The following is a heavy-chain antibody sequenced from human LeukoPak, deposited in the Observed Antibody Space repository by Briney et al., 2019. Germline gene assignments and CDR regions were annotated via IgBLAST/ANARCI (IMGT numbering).Heavy chain of an antibody. CDR2: IYYSGST. D-gene: IGHD3-3*01. CDR3: ASSPYYDFCSGYYTNWYFDL. CDR1: GGSISSYY. J-gene: IGHJ2*01. Sequence: SETLSLTCTVSGGSISSYYWSWIRQPPEKGLEWIGYIYYSGSTNYSPSLKSRVTISVDTSKNQFSLKLSSVTAADTAVYYCASSPYYDFCSGYYTNWYFDLWGRGTLVTVSS. V-gene: IGHV4-59*01.